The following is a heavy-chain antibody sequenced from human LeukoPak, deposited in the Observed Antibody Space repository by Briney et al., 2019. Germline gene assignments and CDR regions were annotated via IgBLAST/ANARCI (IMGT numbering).Heavy chain of an antibody. V-gene: IGHV3-21*01. D-gene: IGHD3-16*02. CDR3: AGAIYVWGTFRPYYFDF. CDR2: IGSSGSYI. Sequence: GGSLRLSCAASGFTFSNYSMNWVRQAPGKGLEWVSSIGSSGSYIYYADSVKGRFTISRDDAKNSLYLQMNSLRAEDTAVYYCAGAIYVWGTFRPYYFDFWGQGTLVTVSS. J-gene: IGHJ4*02. CDR1: GFTFSNYS.